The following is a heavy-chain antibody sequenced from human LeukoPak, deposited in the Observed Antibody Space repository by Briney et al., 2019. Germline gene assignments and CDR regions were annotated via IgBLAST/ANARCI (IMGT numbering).Heavy chain of an antibody. CDR1: GYTFTSYC. D-gene: IGHD6-6*01. CDR2: INPSGGST. V-gene: IGHV1-46*01. CDR3: ARGEPEYSSSLFYFDY. J-gene: IGHJ4*02. Sequence: ASVKVSCKASGYTFTSYCMHWVRQAPGQGLEWMGIINPSGGSTSYAQKFQGRVTMTRDTSTSTVYMELSSLRSEDTAVYYCARGEPEYSSSLFYFDYWGQGTLVTVSS.